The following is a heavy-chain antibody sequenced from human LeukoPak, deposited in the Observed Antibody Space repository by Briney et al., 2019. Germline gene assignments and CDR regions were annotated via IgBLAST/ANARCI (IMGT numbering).Heavy chain of an antibody. CDR1: GFTFSNYA. J-gene: IGHJ4*02. CDR2: IRYDGSNK. Sequence: GGSLRLSCAATGFTFSNYAMTWVRQAPGKGLDWLAFIRYDGSNKYYADSVKGRFTISRDDSKSIAYLQMNSLKTEDTAVYYCTSQQQLLTFFDYWGQGTLVTVSS. CDR3: TSQQQLLTFFDY. D-gene: IGHD6-13*01. V-gene: IGHV3-30*02.